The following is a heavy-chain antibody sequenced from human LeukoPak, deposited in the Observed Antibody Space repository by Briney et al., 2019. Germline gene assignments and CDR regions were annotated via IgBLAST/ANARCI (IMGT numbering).Heavy chain of an antibody. V-gene: IGHV1-46*01. J-gene: IGHJ4*02. CDR1: GYTFASYY. D-gene: IGHD3-3*01. CDR2: INPSGGST. Sequence: ASVKVSCKASGYTFASYYMHWVRQAPGQGLEWMGIINPSGGSTSYAQKFQGRVTMTRDMSTSTVYMELSSLRSEDTAVYYCARDRGLRFLEWLLQYWGQGTLVTVSS. CDR3: ARDRGLRFLEWLLQY.